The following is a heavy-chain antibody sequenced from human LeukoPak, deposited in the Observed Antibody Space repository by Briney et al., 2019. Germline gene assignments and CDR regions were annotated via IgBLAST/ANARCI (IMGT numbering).Heavy chain of an antibody. CDR2: IKQDGSEK. CDR3: ARIDYGEGFDY. D-gene: IGHD4-17*01. J-gene: IGHJ4*02. CDR1: GFMFSSNW. Sequence: GGSLRLSCAASGFMFSSNWMSWVRLAPGKGLEWVANIKQDGSEKYYVDSVKGRFTISRDNAKNSLYLQMNSLRAEDTAVYYCARIDYGEGFDYWGQGTLVTVSS. V-gene: IGHV3-7*01.